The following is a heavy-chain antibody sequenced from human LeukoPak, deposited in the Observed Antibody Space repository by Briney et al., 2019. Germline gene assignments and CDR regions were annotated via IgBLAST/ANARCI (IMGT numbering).Heavy chain of an antibody. D-gene: IGHD6-13*01. V-gene: IGHV1-18*01. CDR3: ARAYSSSWYVGY. CDR1: GHTFTSYG. Sequence: ASVKVSCKASGHTFTSYGISWVRQAPGQRLEWMGWISAYNGNTNYAQKLQGRVTMTTDASTSTAYMELRSLRSDDTAVYYCARAYSSSWYVGYWGRGTLVTVSS. CDR2: ISAYNGNT. J-gene: IGHJ4*02.